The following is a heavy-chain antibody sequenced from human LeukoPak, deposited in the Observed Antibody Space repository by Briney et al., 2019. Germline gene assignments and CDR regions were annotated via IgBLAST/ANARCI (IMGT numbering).Heavy chain of an antibody. CDR3: ARGSTGFPYFDY. CDR1: GFTVSSNY. J-gene: IGHJ4*02. CDR2: IYSGGGT. Sequence: PGGSLRLSRTASGFTVSSNYMSWVRQAPGKGLEWVSVIYSGGGTHYADSVKGRFTISRDDSKNTLYLQMNSLRAEDTAVFYCARGSTGFPYFDYWGQGTLVTVSS. V-gene: IGHV3-66*01. D-gene: IGHD3-9*01.